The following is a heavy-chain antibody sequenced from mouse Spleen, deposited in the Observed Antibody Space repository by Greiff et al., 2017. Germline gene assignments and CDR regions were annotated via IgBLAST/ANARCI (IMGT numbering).Heavy chain of an antibody. Sequence: QVQLQQSGAELVMPGASVKLSCKASGYTFTSYWMHWVKQRPGQGLEWIGEIDPSDSYTNYNQKFKGKATLTVDKSSNTAYMQLSSLTSEDSAVYYCARSGYYGSSWYFDVWGAGTTVTVSS. J-gene: IGHJ1*01. CDR1: GYTFTSYW. CDR3: ARSGYYGSSWYFDV. D-gene: IGHD1-1*01. CDR2: IDPSDSYT. V-gene: IGHV1-69*01.